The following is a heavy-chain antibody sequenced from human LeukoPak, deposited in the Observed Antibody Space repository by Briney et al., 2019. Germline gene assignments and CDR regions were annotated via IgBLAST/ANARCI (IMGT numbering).Heavy chain of an antibody. J-gene: IGHJ6*02. CDR3: ARDDVAAAGTPSYYYYYGMDV. D-gene: IGHD6-13*01. V-gene: IGHV4-4*07. CDR2: IYTSGSTNYSGSI. Sequence: SETLSLTCTVSGGSISSYYWNWIRQPAGRGLEWIGRIYTSGSTNYSGSINYNPSLKTRVTMSVDTSKNQFSLNLSSVTAADTAVYYCARDDVAAAGTPSYYYYYGMDVWGQGTTVTVSS. CDR1: GGSISSYY.